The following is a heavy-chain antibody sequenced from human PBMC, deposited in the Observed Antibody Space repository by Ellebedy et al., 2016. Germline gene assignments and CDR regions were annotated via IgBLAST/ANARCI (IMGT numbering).Heavy chain of an antibody. Sequence: ASVKVSCXASGYTFTSYDINWVRQASGQGLEWMGWMNPNSGNTGYAQKFQGRVTMTRNTSISTAYMELSSLRSEDTAAYYCAKNGGFGQLLQPPDDWGQGTLVTVSS. J-gene: IGHJ4*02. CDR2: MNPNSGNT. CDR3: AKNGGFGQLLQPPDD. V-gene: IGHV1-8*01. D-gene: IGHD3-10*01. CDR1: GYTFTSYD.